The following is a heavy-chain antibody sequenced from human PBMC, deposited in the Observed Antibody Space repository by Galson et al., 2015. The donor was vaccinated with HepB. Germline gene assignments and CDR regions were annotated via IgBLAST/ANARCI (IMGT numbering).Heavy chain of an antibody. V-gene: IGHV1-69*13. CDR2: ILPLFGTT. J-gene: IGHJ4*02. CDR3: AKYFGMAVALFYFDN. Sequence: SVKVSCKASGGIFSSYGISWVRQAPGQGLEWMGEILPLFGTTNYAQKVQGRVTITADESTSTAYMELSSLRSEDTAVYYCAKYFGMAVALFYFDNWGQGTLVTVSS. CDR1: GGIFSSYG. D-gene: IGHD6-19*01.